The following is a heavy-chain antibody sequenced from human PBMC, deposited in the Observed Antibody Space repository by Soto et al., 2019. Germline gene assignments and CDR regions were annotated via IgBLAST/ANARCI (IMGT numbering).Heavy chain of an antibody. CDR2: IYYSGST. Sequence: SETLSLTCTVSGGSISSYYWSWIRQPPGKGLEWIGYIYYSGSTNYNPSLKSRVTISVDTSKNQFSLKLSSVTAADTAVYYCAIGERYYNWFDPWGQGTLVTVSS. J-gene: IGHJ5*02. D-gene: IGHD1-1*01. CDR3: AIGERYYNWFDP. V-gene: IGHV4-59*08. CDR1: GGSISSYY.